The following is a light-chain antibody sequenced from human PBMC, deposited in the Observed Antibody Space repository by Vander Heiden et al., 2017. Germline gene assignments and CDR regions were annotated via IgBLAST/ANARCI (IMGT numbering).Light chain of an antibody. CDR1: SSDVGGYNY. Sequence: QSALPHSRSVSVSPGPSVTLSCTGTSSDVGGYNYVSWYQNHPGKVPKVLIYDVTQRPSGVPDRFSGSKSGNTASLTISGLQADDEADYFCCSYAGSYSVVFGGGTKLTVL. V-gene: IGLV2-11*01. CDR2: DVT. CDR3: CSYAGSYSVV. J-gene: IGLJ2*01.